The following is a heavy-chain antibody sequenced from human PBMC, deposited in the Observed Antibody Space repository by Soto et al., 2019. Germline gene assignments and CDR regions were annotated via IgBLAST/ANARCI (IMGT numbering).Heavy chain of an antibody. D-gene: IGHD3-9*01. J-gene: IGHJ4*02. CDR1: GHPLSYRY. CDR3: AGEGSYETLSGNSPIFD. CDR2: MRPLIGDT. Sequence: QVPLVQSGAEVKQTGSSVKISCKTSGHPLSYRYLHWFRQAPGQAFEWMGRMRPLIGDTNNAQKVHDRLTLTRDRPMTTASMELRSLTSDDTAIYYCAGEGSYETLSGNSPIFDWGQGTLVSVSS. V-gene: IGHV1-45*02.